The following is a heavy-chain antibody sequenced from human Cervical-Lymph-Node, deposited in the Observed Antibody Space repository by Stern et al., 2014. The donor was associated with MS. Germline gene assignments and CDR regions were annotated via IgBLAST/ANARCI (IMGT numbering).Heavy chain of an antibody. CDR3: ARVVRFLEWVPFDP. CDR2: IYEDESS. D-gene: IGHD3-3*01. V-gene: IGHV4-30-2*01. CDR1: GGSVSSGGYT. Sequence: QVQLQESGSGLVRPSQTLSLTCTVSGGSVSSGGYTWSWLRQPPGKGLEWIGYIYEDESSYYNPSLKGRVTISIDRSKNQFSLRLSSMTAADTALYYCARVVRFLEWVPFDPWGQGILVTVSS. J-gene: IGHJ5*02.